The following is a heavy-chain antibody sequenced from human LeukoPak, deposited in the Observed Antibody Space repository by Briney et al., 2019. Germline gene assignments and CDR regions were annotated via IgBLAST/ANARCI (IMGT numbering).Heavy chain of an antibody. Sequence: GGSLRLSCAASGFTFSSYAMNWVRQAPGKGLEWVSAISGSGGNTYYADSVKGRFTISRDSSKNTLYLQMNSLRAEDTAVYYCARDLGYCTNGVCHTRFDYWGQGTLVAVSS. CDR1: GFTFSSYA. J-gene: IGHJ4*02. CDR2: ISGSGGNT. V-gene: IGHV3-23*01. CDR3: ARDLGYCTNGVCHTRFDY. D-gene: IGHD2-8*01.